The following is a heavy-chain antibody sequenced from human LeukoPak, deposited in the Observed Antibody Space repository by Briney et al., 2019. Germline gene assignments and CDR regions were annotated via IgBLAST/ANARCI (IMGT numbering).Heavy chain of an antibody. J-gene: IGHJ6*02. D-gene: IGHD2-15*01. Sequence: SETLSLTCTVSGGSISGSNYYWGWIRQPPGKGLEWFGSGYYSERTYYNPSLKSRVIISVVTSKNQFSLKLSSVTAADTAVYYCARAVCSGGRCYIYYYYAMDVWGQGTTVTVSS. CDR3: ARAVCSGGRCYIYYYYAMDV. CDR2: GYYSERT. V-gene: IGHV4-39*01. CDR1: GGSISGSNYY.